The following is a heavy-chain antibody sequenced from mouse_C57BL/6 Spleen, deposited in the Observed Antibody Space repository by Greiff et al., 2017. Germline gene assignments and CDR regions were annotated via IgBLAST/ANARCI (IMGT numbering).Heavy chain of an antibody. CDR1: GFTFSSYA. CDR2: ISSGGDYI. V-gene: IGHV5-9-1*02. J-gene: IGHJ2*01. D-gene: IGHD2-4*01. Sequence: EVKLVESGEGLVKPGGSLKLSCAASGFTFSSYAMSWVRQTPEKRLEWVAYISSGGDYIYYADTVKGRFTISRDNARNTLYLQMSSLKSEDTAMYYCTRLGAYYDYDGPELGYYFDYWGQGTTLTVSS. CDR3: TRLGAYYDYDGPELGYYFDY.